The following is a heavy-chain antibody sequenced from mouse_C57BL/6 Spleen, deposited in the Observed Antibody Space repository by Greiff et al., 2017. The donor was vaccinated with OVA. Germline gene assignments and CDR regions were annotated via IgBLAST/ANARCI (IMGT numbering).Heavy chain of an antibody. CDR1: GYTFTSYW. CDR3: ARSFITTVVTEYFDV. CDR2: IDPNSGGT. J-gene: IGHJ1*03. V-gene: IGHV1-72*01. D-gene: IGHD1-1*01. Sequence: QVQLQQPGAELVKPGASVKLSCKASGYTFTSYWMHWVKQRPGRGLEWIGRIDPNSGGTKYNEKFKSKATLTVDKPSSTSYMQLSSLTSEDSAVYCCARSFITTVVTEYFDVWGTGTTVTVSS.